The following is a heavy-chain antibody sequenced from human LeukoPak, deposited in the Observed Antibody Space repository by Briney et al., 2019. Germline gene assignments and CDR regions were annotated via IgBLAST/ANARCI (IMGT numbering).Heavy chain of an antibody. CDR2: IGPGPSHT. Sequence: GGSLRLSCAASGFTFNTYGMNWVRQAPGKGLEWLSYIGPGPSHTYYADSVRGRFVISRDDAKSSLYLQMSRLSSDDTAVYYCAKDRVFWSGSSAFNVWGQGTMVTVSS. CDR1: GFTFNTYG. V-gene: IGHV3-21*04. D-gene: IGHD3-3*01. CDR3: AKDRVFWSGSSAFNV. J-gene: IGHJ3*01.